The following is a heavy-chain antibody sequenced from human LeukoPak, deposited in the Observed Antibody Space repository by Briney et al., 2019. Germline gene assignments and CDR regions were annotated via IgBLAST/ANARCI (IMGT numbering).Heavy chain of an antibody. V-gene: IGHV3-7*01. D-gene: IGHD4-17*01. CDR3: ARDWDDYGDFGAFDL. Sequence: GGSLRLSCAASGFTFSSYWMTWVRQAPGKGLEWVANIKKDGSEKYYVDSVKGRFTISRDNAKNSLYLQMNSLRAEDTAVYYCARDWDDYGDFGAFDLWGQGTMVTVSS. CDR2: IKKDGSEK. J-gene: IGHJ3*01. CDR1: GFTFSSYW.